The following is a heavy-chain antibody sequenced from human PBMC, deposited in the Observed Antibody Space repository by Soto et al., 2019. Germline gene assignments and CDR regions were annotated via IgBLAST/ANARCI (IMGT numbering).Heavy chain of an antibody. Sequence: ASVKVSCKASGYTFTAYYIHWVRQAPGQGLEWMAWINPDSGATYSAPKFQGRVTVTSDTSISTASMELSSLRSDDTAVYYCARVKFVNLRPPTSRFDPWCERTQVTVSS. D-gene: IGHD3-3*01. CDR3: ARVKFVNLRPPTSRFDP. CDR2: INPDSGAT. CDR1: GYTFTAYY. J-gene: IGHJ5*02. V-gene: IGHV1-2*02.